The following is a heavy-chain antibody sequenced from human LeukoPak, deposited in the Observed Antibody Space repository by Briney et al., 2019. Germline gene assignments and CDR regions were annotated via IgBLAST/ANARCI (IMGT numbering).Heavy chain of an antibody. CDR1: GYSISTGYY. J-gene: IGHJ5*02. CDR2: IYHSGST. V-gene: IGHV4-38-2*02. D-gene: IGHD3-3*01. CDR3: ATGWSGYYWTT. Sequence: KSSETLSLTCTVSGYSISTGYYWGWIRQAPGKGLEWVGHIYHSGSTYYNTSLKSRVTISVDTSKNQFSLKLNSVTAADTAVYYCATGWSGYYWTTWGQGTLVAVSS.